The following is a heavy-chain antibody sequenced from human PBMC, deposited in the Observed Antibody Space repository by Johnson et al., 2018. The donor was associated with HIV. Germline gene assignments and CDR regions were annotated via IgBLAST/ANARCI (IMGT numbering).Heavy chain of an antibody. D-gene: IGHD3-22*01. CDR2: ISYVRTNE. Sequence: QMQLVESGGGVVQPGRSLRLSCAASGFTFSNSAMHWVRQAPGKGLEWVAVISYVRTNEYYADSVKGRFTISSDNSKNTLYLQMNSLTAEDTAVYYCATFYDDNRDYYELASFLTDASDIWGQGTMVTVSS. CDR3: ATFYDDNRDYYELASFLTDASDI. CDR1: GFTFSNSA. J-gene: IGHJ3*02. V-gene: IGHV3-30*04.